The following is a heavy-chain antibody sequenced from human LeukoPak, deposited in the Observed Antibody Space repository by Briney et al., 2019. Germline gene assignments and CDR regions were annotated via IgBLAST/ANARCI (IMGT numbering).Heavy chain of an antibody. V-gene: IGHV3-9*01. CDR1: GFTFDDYA. CDR2: ISWNSGSI. D-gene: IGHD2-2*01. J-gene: IGHJ3*02. Sequence: GGSLRLSCAASGFTFDDYAMHWVRQAPGKGLEWVSGISWNSGSIGYADSVKGRFTISRDNAKNSLYLQMNSLRAEDTALYYCAKDMSRIGYCSSTSCQSYAFDIWGQGTMVTVSS. CDR3: AKDMSRIGYCSSTSCQSYAFDI.